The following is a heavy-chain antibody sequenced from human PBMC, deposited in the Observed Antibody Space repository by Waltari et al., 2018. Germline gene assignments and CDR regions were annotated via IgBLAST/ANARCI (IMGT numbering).Heavy chain of an antibody. CDR1: GGSISSGSYY. J-gene: IGHJ5*02. CDR2: IYTSGST. V-gene: IGHV4-61*09. CDR3: ASQPYSSSLFDP. Sequence: QVQLQESGPGLVKPSQTLSLTCTVSGGSISSGSYYWSWIRQPAGKGLEWIGYIYTSGSTNYHPTLNRRVPISADTSKNQFSLNLSSLTAADTAVYYCASQPYSSSLFDPWGQGTLVTVSS. D-gene: IGHD6-6*01.